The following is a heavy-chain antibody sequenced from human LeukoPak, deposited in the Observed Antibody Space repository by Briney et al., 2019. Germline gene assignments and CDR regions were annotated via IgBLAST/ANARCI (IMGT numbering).Heavy chain of an antibody. CDR2: SSPYNGKT. CDR1: GYTFTNYG. D-gene: IGHD3-16*02. V-gene: IGHV1-18*01. J-gene: IGHJ1*01. Sequence: ASVKVSCKASGYTFTNYGISWVRQAPGQGLEWMGWSSPYNGKTNYAQNLQGRVTMTTDTSTSTAYMELRSLRSDDTAMYYCARGLLTFGGVIGGPQAPEYFQHWGQGTLVTVSS. CDR3: ARGLLTFGGVIGGPQAPEYFQH.